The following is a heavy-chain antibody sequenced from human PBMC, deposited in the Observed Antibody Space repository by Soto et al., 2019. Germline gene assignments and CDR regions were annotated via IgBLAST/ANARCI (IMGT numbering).Heavy chain of an antibody. CDR3: ASVVVGAFDI. D-gene: IGHD2-15*01. V-gene: IGHV3-23*01. Sequence: GGSLRLSCAASGFTFSSYAMSWVRQAPGKELEWVSAISGSGGSTYYADSVKGRFTISRDNSKNTLYLQMNSLRAEDTAVYYCASVVVGAFDIWGQGTMVTVSS. CDR1: GFTFSSYA. CDR2: ISGSGGST. J-gene: IGHJ3*02.